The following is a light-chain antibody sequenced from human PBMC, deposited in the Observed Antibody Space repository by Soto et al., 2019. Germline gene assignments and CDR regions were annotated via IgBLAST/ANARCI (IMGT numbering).Light chain of an antibody. V-gene: IGKV3-11*01. Sequence: EIVLTQSTATLSLSPGERATLSCRASQSVSSYLAWYQHKPGQAPMLLIYDASNRATGIPARFSGSGSGTDFALTISSLEPEDFAVYDCQQRSNWPITFRQGTLLEIK. CDR3: QQRSNWPIT. CDR1: QSVSSY. J-gene: IGKJ5*01. CDR2: DAS.